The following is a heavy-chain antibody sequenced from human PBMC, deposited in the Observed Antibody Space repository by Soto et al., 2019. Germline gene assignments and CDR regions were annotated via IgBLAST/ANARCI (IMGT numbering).Heavy chain of an antibody. CDR2: IYHSGST. Sequence: QVQLQESGPGLVKPSGTLSLTCAVSGGSISSSNWWSWVRQPPGTGLEWIGEIYHSGSTNYNPSLKSRVTLAVDKSKNQFSLKLSSVTAADTAVYYCARLNMVRGVIMYFYYWGQGTLVTVSS. CDR3: ARLNMVRGVIMYFYY. V-gene: IGHV4-4*02. J-gene: IGHJ4*02. CDR1: GGSISSSNW. D-gene: IGHD3-10*01.